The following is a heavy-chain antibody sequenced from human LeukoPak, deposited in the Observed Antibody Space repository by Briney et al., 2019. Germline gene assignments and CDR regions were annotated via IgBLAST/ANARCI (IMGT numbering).Heavy chain of an antibody. Sequence: GGSLRLSCAASGFTFSSYAMSWVRQAPGKGLEWVAFIRYDGSSKYYGDSVKGRFTISRDTSKNILYLQMNSLRAEDTAVYYCARERRQLREAFDYWGPGTLVTVSS. CDR3: ARERRQLREAFDY. J-gene: IGHJ4*02. CDR1: GFTFSSYA. D-gene: IGHD2-2*01. CDR2: IRYDGSSK. V-gene: IGHV3-30*02.